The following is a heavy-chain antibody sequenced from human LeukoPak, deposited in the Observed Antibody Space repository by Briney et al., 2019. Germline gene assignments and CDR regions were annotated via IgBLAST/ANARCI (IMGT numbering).Heavy chain of an antibody. V-gene: IGHV3-23*01. Sequence: GGSLRLSCVASVFTFSTNAMSWVGPAPGRGLEWVSAISGRTGSTYYSDSVKGRFTISRDNSKSTLYLQMDSLRAEDTAVYYCAKCGNSGCHLIDYWGQGTLVTVSS. J-gene: IGHJ4*02. CDR3: AKCGNSGCHLIDY. CDR1: VFTFSTNA. CDR2: ISGRTGST. D-gene: IGHD5-12*01.